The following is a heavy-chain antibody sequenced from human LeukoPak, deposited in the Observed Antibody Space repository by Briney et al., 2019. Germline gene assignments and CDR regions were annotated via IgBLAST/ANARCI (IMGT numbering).Heavy chain of an antibody. CDR1: GGSISSSSYY. Sequence: SETLSLTCSVSGGSISSSSYYWAWIRQPPGKGLQWIGSIFYSGTTFYNPSLKSRFTISVDTSKNQFSLKLSSVTAADTAVYYCARRVIVATLDFWGQGTLVTVSS. CDR2: IFYSGTT. V-gene: IGHV4-39*01. D-gene: IGHD5-12*01. CDR3: ARRVIVATLDF. J-gene: IGHJ4*02.